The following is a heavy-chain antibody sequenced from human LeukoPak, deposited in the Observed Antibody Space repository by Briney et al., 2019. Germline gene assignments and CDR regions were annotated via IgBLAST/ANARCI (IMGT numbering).Heavy chain of an antibody. Sequence: GRSLRLSCAASGFTFDDYAMHWVRQAPGKGLEWVSGISWNSGSIGYADSVKGRFTISRDNAKNSLYLQMNSLRAEDTALYYCAKDISSGWPVGARAFDIWGQGTMVTVSS. J-gene: IGHJ3*02. D-gene: IGHD6-19*01. CDR3: AKDISSGWPVGARAFDI. V-gene: IGHV3-9*01. CDR2: ISWNSGSI. CDR1: GFTFDDYA.